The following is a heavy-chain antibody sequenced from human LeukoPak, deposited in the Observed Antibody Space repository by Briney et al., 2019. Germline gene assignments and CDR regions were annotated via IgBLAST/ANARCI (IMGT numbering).Heavy chain of an antibody. CDR1: GGSISSYY. J-gene: IGHJ5*02. CDR2: IYYSGST. Sequence: SETLSLTCTVSGGSISSYYWSWIRQPPGKGLEWMGYIYYSGSTNYNPSLKSRVPISVDTSNNQFSLKLSSVTAADTAVYYGARDSRYYDSSGYYCWFDPWGKGTLVTVS. CDR3: ARDSRYYDSSGYYCWFDP. V-gene: IGHV4-59*01. D-gene: IGHD3-22*01.